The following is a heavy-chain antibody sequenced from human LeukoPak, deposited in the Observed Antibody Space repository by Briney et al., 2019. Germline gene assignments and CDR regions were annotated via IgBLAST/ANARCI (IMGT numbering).Heavy chain of an antibody. D-gene: IGHD4-23*01. CDR1: GYTFRSYE. CDR3: ARGHYGGNRYFDI. J-gene: IGHJ4*02. Sequence: ASVKVSCKASGYTFRSYEINWVRQAPGQGLEWVGWRHPNSGKTGYAQKFQGRVTMTRDTSPEPAFMELSSLKFDDTAIFYCARGHYGGNRYFDIWGQGTLVTVSS. V-gene: IGHV1-8*01. CDR2: RHPNSGKT.